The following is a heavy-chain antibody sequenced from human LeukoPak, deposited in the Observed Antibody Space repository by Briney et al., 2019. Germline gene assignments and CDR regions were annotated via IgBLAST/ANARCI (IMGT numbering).Heavy chain of an antibody. J-gene: IGHJ3*02. Sequence: GESLKISCKGSGYSFTSYWIGLVRQMPGKGLEWMGIIYPGDSDTRYSPSFQGQVTISADKSISTAYLQWSSLKASDTAMYYCARPRIAAAGRGFFDAFDIWGQGTMVTVSS. D-gene: IGHD6-13*01. CDR3: ARPRIAAAGRGFFDAFDI. CDR2: IYPGDSDT. V-gene: IGHV5-51*01. CDR1: GYSFTSYW.